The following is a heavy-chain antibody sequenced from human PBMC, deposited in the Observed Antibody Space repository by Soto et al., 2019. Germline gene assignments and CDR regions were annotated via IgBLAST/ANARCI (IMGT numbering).Heavy chain of an antibody. V-gene: IGHV1-8*01. CDR3: AKVSRKGSAIDFDY. D-gene: IGHD3-10*01. J-gene: IGHJ4*02. Sequence: QVQLVQSGAELKKPGASVKVSCKASGYTCSNYDMNWVLQATGQGPEWIGWVNPNNGDTGYAQKFQGRVTLTTDISTTTAYMELTSLRSEDTAIYYCAKVSRKGSAIDFDYWGQGTLITVSS. CDR1: GYTCSNYD. CDR2: VNPNNGDT.